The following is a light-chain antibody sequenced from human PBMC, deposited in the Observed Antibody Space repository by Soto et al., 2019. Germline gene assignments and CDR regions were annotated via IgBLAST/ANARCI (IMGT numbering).Light chain of an antibody. J-gene: IGKJ4*01. CDR1: QSVSSF. CDR3: QQRSNWPLT. Sequence: EVVLTQSPATLSLSPGERATLSCRASQSVSSFLAWYQQKPGQAPRLLIYDASNRATGIPTRFSGSGSGTDFTLTISSLESEDFEVYYCQQRSNWPLTLGGGTKVEIK. CDR2: DAS. V-gene: IGKV3-11*01.